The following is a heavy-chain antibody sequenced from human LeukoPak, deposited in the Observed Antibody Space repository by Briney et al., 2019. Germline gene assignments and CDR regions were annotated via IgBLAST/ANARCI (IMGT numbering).Heavy chain of an antibody. CDR1: GFTFSSYS. CDR2: IYSGGST. V-gene: IGHV3-66*01. Sequence: GGSLRLSCAASGFTFSSYSMNWVRQAPGKGLEWVSVIYSGGSTYYADSVKGRFTISRDNSKNTLYLQMNSLRAEDTAVYYCARAQRVAYYDSSGYYPFDYWGQGTLVTVSS. D-gene: IGHD3-22*01. CDR3: ARAQRVAYYDSSGYYPFDY. J-gene: IGHJ4*02.